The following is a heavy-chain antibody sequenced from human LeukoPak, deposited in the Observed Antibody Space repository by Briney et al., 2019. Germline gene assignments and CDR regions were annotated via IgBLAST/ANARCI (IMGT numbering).Heavy chain of an antibody. J-gene: IGHJ4*02. CDR3: ARGALYYYDSSGYYLDY. D-gene: IGHD3-22*01. V-gene: IGHV4-34*01. CDR1: GGSFSNYY. Sequence: SETLSLTCAVYGGSFSNYYWSWLGQSPGKGLEGIGEMTHSGSTNYNPSLTSRVTISVDTSENQFSLTLSSVTAADTAVYYCARGALYYYDSSGYYLDYWGQGTLVTVSS. CDR2: MTHSGST.